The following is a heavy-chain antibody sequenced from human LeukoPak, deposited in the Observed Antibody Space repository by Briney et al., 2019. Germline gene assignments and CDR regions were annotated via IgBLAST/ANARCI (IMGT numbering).Heavy chain of an antibody. V-gene: IGHV5-51*01. CDR3: ARRDNSGSYYYYYGMDV. Sequence: GESLKISCKGSGYSFTSYWIGWVRQMPGKGLEWMGIIYPGDSDTRYSPSFQGQVTISADKSISTAYLQWSSLKASDTAMYYCARRDNSGSYYYYYGMDVWGQGTTVTVSS. J-gene: IGHJ6*02. CDR1: GYSFTSYW. CDR2: IYPGDSDT. D-gene: IGHD1-26*01.